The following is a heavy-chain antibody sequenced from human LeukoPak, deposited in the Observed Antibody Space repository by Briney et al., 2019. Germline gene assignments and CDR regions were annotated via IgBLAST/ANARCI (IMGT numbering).Heavy chain of an antibody. CDR3: AKDRRGGQLWSQTDS. D-gene: IGHD3-16*01. CDR1: GFTFDDFA. J-gene: IGHJ4*02. V-gene: IGHV3-43*02. CDR2: ISGDGGTT. Sequence: GGSLRLSCAASGFTFDDFAMHWVRQAPGKGLEWVSLISGDGGTTYYTDSVKGRFTISRDNNNSSLYLQMNSLRAEDSALYYCAKDRRGGQLWSQTDSWGQGTLVTVSS.